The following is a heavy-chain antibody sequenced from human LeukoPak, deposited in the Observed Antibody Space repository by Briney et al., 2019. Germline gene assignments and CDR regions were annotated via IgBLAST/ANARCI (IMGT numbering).Heavy chain of an antibody. CDR1: GGSISSYY. D-gene: IGHD6-6*01. CDR3: ARAASSSSGYNYYYYYMDV. CDR2: IYYSGST. V-gene: IGHV4-59*01. Sequence: PSETLSLTCTVSGGSISSYYWSWIRQPPGKGLEWIGYIYYSGSTNYNPSLKSRVTISVDTSKNQFSLKLSSVTAADTAVYYCARAASSSSGYNYYYYYMDVWGKGTTVIVSS. J-gene: IGHJ6*03.